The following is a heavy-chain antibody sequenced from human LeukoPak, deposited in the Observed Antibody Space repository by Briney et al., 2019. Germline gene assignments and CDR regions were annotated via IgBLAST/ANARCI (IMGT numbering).Heavy chain of an antibody. CDR1: GGTFSNFA. J-gene: IGHJ3*02. CDR3: ARQGGITVFGVAQPGGAFDI. V-gene: IGHV1-69*05. D-gene: IGHD3-3*01. Sequence: ASVKVSCKASGGTFSNFAISWVRQAPGQGLEWLGGIIPIFGTAKYAQKVQGRVAMSTDESKSTAYMELSSLRSEDSAIYYCARQGGITVFGVAQPGGAFDIWGQGTMVTVSS. CDR2: IIPIFGTA.